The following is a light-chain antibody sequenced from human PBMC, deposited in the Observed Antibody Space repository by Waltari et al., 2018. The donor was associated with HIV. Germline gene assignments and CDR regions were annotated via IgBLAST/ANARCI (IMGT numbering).Light chain of an antibody. CDR3: ENYMSALGT. Sequence: DIHMTNSPSSLSASVGDRATITYRASPGISNYLAWYQQKPGKVAKLLIYAASTLQSGAPLPFSGSGAVTEVAYNSSRLQTGDVVTYDCENYMSALGTFGEGTKVE. CDR2: AAS. CDR1: PGISNY. J-gene: IGKJ1*01. V-gene: IGKV1-27*01.